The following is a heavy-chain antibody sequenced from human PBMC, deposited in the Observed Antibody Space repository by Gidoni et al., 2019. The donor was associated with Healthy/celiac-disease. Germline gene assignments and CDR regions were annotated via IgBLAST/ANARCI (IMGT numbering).Heavy chain of an antibody. D-gene: IGHD1-26*01. Sequence: EVQLVESGGGLVQPGGSRKLSCAASGFTFSGSAMHWVRQASGKGLDWFGRIRSKANSYATAYAASVKGRFTISRDDSKNTAYLQINSLKTEDTAVYYCTSRAGLVGATLSYWGQGTLVTVSS. CDR1: GFTFSGSA. CDR3: TSRAGLVGATLSY. V-gene: IGHV3-73*02. CDR2: IRSKANSYAT. J-gene: IGHJ4*02.